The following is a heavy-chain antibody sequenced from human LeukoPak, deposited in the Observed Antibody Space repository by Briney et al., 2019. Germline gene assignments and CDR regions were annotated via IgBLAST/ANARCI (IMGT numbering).Heavy chain of an antibody. Sequence: GGSLRLSCAASGFTFTSYGMTWVRQAPGKGLEWVSGISGSGGSTYHADSVKGRFTISRDSSKNTLYLQMNSLRAEDTAVYYCAKDIIRAGGSYKNFDYWGQGTLVTVSS. D-gene: IGHD1-26*01. J-gene: IGHJ4*02. V-gene: IGHV3-23*01. CDR1: GFTFTSYG. CDR3: AKDIIRAGGSYKNFDY. CDR2: ISGSGGST.